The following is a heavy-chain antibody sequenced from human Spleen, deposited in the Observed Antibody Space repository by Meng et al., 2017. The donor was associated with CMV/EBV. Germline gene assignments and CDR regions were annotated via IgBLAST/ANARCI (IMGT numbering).Heavy chain of an antibody. V-gene: IGHV4-34*01. J-gene: IGHJ4*02. D-gene: IGHD6-13*01. CDR2: INHSGTA. CDR1: GASFSDYN. Sequence: SETLSLTCAVYGASFSDYNWSWIRQPPGKGLEWIGDINHSGTANYNPSLTSRVTISIDKSKNQFSLNLRSVTAAHTAVYYCAREMQQQVIFGAFIRKCPYFDFWGQGTLVTVSS. CDR3: AREMQQQVIFGAFIRKCPYFDF.